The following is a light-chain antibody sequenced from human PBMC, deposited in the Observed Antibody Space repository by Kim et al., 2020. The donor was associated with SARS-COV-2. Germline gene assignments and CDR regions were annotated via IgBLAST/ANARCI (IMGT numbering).Light chain of an antibody. CDR3: AAWDDSLSTWV. J-gene: IGLJ3*02. CDR1: SPNIGNNY. V-gene: IGLV1-47*01. Sequence: GQRVTISCSGSSPNIGNNYVSWHQQFPGTAPRLLIYRNSQRPSGVPDRFSGSRSGTSASLAISGLRSEDEGDYYCAAWDDSLSTWVFGGGTQLTVL. CDR2: RNS.